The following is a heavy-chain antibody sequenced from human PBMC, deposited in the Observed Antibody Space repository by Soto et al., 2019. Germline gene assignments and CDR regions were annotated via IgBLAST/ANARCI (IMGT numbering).Heavy chain of an antibody. Sequence: EVLLVESGGGLVQPGGSLRLSCAASGFTFSDHYMDWVRQAPGKGLEWVGRSRNKANSYTTEYAASVKGRFTVSRDDSQHLLYLQMNSLKTEDTAVYYFVRAQPATLFDYWGQGTLVTVSS. J-gene: IGHJ4*02. D-gene: IGHD6-25*01. CDR3: VRAQPATLFDY. CDR2: SRNKANSYTT. CDR1: GFTFSDHY. V-gene: IGHV3-72*01.